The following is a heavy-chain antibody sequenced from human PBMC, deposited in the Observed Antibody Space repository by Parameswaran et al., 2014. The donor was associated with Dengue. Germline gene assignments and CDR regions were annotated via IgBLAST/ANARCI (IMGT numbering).Heavy chain of an antibody. Sequence: VRQAPGKGLEWVSSISSSSSYIYYADSVKGRFTISRDNAKNSLYLQMNSLRAEDTAVYYCARDGVVPAAPIDYWGQGTLVTVSS. V-gene: IGHV3-21*01. J-gene: IGHJ4*02. D-gene: IGHD2-2*01. CDR3: ARDGVVPAAPIDY. CDR2: ISSSSSYI.